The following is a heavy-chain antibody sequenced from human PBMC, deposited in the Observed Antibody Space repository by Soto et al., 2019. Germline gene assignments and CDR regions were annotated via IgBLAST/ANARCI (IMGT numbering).Heavy chain of an antibody. CDR2: LSYDGSTK. J-gene: IGHJ6*02. V-gene: IGHV3-30*18. D-gene: IGHD2-15*01. CDR1: GFPFRRYG. CDR3: AKAVAADRYYYYGMDV. Sequence: PVGYLRLSCAASGFPFRRYGMHSAGQAPGKGLEWVAVLSYDGSTKSYADTVKGRFTISRDNSKTRLYLKMTSLRAEGTAVYYCAKAVAADRYYYYGMDVWGQGTTVTVSS.